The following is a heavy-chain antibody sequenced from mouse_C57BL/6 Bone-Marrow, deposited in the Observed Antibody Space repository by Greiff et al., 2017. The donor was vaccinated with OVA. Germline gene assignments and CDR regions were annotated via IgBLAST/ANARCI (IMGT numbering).Heavy chain of an antibody. CDR2: ISSGGSYT. CDR1: GFTFSSYG. V-gene: IGHV5-6*01. Sequence: VQLQESGGDLVKPGGSLKLSCAASGFTFSSYGMSWVRQTPDKRLEWVATISSGGSYTYYPDSVKGRFTISRDNAKNTLYLQMSSLKSEDTAMYYCARALYYYGSSVAYWGQETLVTVSA. J-gene: IGHJ3*01. D-gene: IGHD1-1*01. CDR3: ARALYYYGSSVAY.